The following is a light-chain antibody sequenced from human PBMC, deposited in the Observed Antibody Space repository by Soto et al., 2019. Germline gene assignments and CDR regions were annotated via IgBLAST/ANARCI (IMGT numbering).Light chain of an antibody. J-gene: IGLJ2*01. CDR3: AAWDDSLRGVL. CDR1: SSNIGKNT. Sequence: QSALTQPPSASGTPGQRVTISCSGSSSNIGKNTVNWFQQFPGTAPKLLIHSNGQRPSGVSDRFSGSKSGTSASLAISELQSEDEAAYFCAAWDDSLRGVLFGGGTKLTVL. V-gene: IGLV1-44*01. CDR2: SNG.